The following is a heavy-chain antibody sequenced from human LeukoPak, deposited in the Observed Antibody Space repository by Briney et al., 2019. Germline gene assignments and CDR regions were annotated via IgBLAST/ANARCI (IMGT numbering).Heavy chain of an antibody. D-gene: IGHD4-23*01. CDR2: IRYDGSNK. J-gene: IGHJ4*01. V-gene: IGHV3-30*02. Sequence: PGGSLRLSCAASGFTFSSYGMHWVRQAPGKGLEWVAFIRYDGSNKYYADSVKGRFTISRDNSKNTLYLQMNSLRAEDTAVYYCAKVDGGNATPLPHFDYWGQEPWSPSPQ. CDR1: GFTFSSYG. CDR3: AKVDGGNATPLPHFDY.